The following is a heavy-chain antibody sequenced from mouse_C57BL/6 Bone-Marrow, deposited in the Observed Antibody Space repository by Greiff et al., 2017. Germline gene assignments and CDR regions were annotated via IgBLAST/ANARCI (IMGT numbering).Heavy chain of an antibody. CDR1: GYTFTDYY. CDR3: ARPAYYYGSSYVSYYFDY. J-gene: IGHJ2*01. CDR2: INPNNGGT. Sequence: VQLQQSGPELVKPGASVKISCKASGYTFTDYYMNWVKQSHGKSLEWIGDINPNNGGTSYNQKFKGKATLTVDKSSSTAYMELRSLTSEDSAVYYCARPAYYYGSSYVSYYFDYWGQGTTLAVSS. D-gene: IGHD1-1*01. V-gene: IGHV1-26*01.